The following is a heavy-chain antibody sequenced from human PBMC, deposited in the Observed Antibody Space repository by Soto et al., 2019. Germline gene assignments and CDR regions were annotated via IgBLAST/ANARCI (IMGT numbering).Heavy chain of an antibody. V-gene: IGHV3-21*01. CDR2: IDTSRTHI. Sequence: PGGSLRLSCAASVFSFSTYDRNWVRQAPGKGLEWVAAIDTSRTHIYYPASVKGRFTISRDNGKSSLYLQMDSLRAEYTALYYSVRQQYDFLVDPWGQGTLVTLAS. J-gene: IGHJ5*02. D-gene: IGHD3-3*01. CDR3: VRQQYDFLVDP. CDR1: VFSFSTYD.